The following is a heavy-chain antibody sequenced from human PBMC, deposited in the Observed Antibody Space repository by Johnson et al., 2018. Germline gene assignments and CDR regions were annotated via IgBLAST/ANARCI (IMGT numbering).Heavy chain of an antibody. Sequence: QVQLVQSGGGVVQPGRSLRLSCAASGFTFSSYAMHWVRQAPGKGLEWVAVISYDGSNKYYADSVKGRFTISRDKSKNTLYLQMNSLRAEDTAVYYCARNRPGIAAAGAAEYFQHWGQGTLVTVSS. D-gene: IGHD6-13*01. CDR1: GFTFSSYA. J-gene: IGHJ1*01. CDR3: ARNRPGIAAAGAAEYFQH. V-gene: IGHV3-30-3*01. CDR2: ISYDGSNK.